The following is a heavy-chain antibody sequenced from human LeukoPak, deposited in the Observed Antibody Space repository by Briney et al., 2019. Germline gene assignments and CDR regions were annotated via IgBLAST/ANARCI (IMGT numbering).Heavy chain of an antibody. Sequence: GGSLRLSCAAFGFTFSNAWMSCVRQAPGKGLEWLGRIKSKSDGGKVDYAAPVKGRFSISRDDSINTLYLQINSLLTEDTAIFARTPQRWESHYWGQGTLVTVSS. D-gene: IGHD2-21*01. CDR3: TPQRWESHY. CDR2: IKSKSDGGKV. V-gene: IGHV3-15*01. CDR1: GFTFSNAW. J-gene: IGHJ4*02.